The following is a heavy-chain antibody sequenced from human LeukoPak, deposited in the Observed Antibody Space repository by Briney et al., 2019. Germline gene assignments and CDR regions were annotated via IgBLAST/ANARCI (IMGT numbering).Heavy chain of an antibody. D-gene: IGHD1-26*01. CDR2: IKQDGSEK. CDR1: GFTFSSYW. CDR3: AKGRSGSYSGNWYFDL. J-gene: IGHJ2*01. V-gene: IGHV3-7*01. Sequence: GGSLRLSCAASGFTFSSYWMSWVRQAPGKGLEWVANIKQDGSEKYYVDSVKGRFTISRDNSKNTLYLQMNSLRAEDTAVYYCAKGRSGSYSGNWYFDLWGRGTLVTVSS.